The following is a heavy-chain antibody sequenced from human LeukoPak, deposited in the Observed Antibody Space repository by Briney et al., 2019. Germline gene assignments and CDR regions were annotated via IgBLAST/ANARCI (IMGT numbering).Heavy chain of an antibody. J-gene: IGHJ4*02. Sequence: GGSLRLSCAASGFTFSSYEMNWVRQAPGKGLEWVSYISSSGSTTYYADSVKGRFTISRDNSKNTLYLQMNSLRAEDTAVYYCARGGPAAGRFDYWGQGTLVTVSS. CDR1: GFTFSSYE. D-gene: IGHD6-13*01. V-gene: IGHV3-48*03. CDR3: ARGGPAAGRFDY. CDR2: ISSSGSTT.